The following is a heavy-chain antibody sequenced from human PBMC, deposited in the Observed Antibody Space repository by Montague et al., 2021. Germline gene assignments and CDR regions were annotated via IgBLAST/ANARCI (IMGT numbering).Heavy chain of an antibody. CDR1: GGFFKGYY. V-gene: IGHV4-34*01. J-gene: IGHJ3*02. D-gene: IGHD3-9*01. CDR3: ARATHVQGVARYLEWLYRQAGPFDI. Sequence: SETLSLTCGVYGGFFKGYYWTWIRQPPGQGLEWIGDIYHSGTTNSNSSLGSRITMSIDTSKNQFSLKLSSVTAADTALYFCARATHVQGVARYLEWLYRQAGPFDIWGQGTMVIVSS. CDR2: IYHSGTT.